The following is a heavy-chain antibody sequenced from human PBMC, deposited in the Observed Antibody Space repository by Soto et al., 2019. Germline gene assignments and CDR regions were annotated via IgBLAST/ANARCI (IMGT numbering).Heavy chain of an antibody. J-gene: IGHJ6*03. CDR2: ISLSSSTI. D-gene: IGHD1-1*01. Sequence: EVQLVESGGGLVQPGGSLRLSCAASGFTFSSYNMNWVRQAPGKGLEWISEISLSSSTIFYAASVKGRFTISRDHAKNSLYLQMNTLRAEDTAVYYCERDSRNYCYYMDDWGKGTTVTVSS. CDR1: GFTFSSYN. CDR3: ERDSRNYCYYMDD. V-gene: IGHV3-48*01.